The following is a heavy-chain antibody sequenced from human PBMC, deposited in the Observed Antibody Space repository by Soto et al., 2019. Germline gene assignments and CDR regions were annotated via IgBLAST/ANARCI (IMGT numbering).Heavy chain of an antibody. J-gene: IGHJ6*02. CDR1: GYIFTSYV. V-gene: IGHV1-3*04. Sequence: ASVKVSCKASGYIFTSYVIHWVRQAPGQRLEWMGWINTDNGDTKYSQNFQGRVTLTRDTSANTAYMDLSSLRSEDTAVYYCARAHPLSYRNFYGVDVWGQGTTVTVSS. CDR2: INTDNGDT. CDR3: ARAHPLSYRNFYGVDV. D-gene: IGHD3-16*01.